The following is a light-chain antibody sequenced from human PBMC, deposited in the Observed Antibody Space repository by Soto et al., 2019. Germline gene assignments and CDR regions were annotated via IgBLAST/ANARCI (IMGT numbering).Light chain of an antibody. Sequence: EMVMTQSPGTLSVSPGERATLSCRASQSLNSNLAWYQQKPGQAPRLLIYGASTRATGIPARFSGSGSGTEFTLTISSLQSEDFATYYCQETYGTPYTFGQGTTLQI. CDR1: QSLNSN. CDR3: QETYGTPYT. J-gene: IGKJ2*01. V-gene: IGKV3-15*01. CDR2: GAS.